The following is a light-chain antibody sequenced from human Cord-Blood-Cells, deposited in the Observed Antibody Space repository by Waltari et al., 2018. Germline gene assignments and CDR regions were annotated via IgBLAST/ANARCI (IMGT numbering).Light chain of an antibody. CDR1: SSTVVAYNY. Sequence: QSALTQPASVFGSPGQSITISSTGTSSTVVAYNYVPWYQQHPGKAPKLMIYEVNNRPSGVSNRFSGSKSGNTASLTISGLQAEDEADYYCSSYTSSSTKVFGTGTKVTVL. J-gene: IGLJ1*01. CDR3: SSYTSSSTKV. CDR2: EVN. V-gene: IGLV2-14*01.